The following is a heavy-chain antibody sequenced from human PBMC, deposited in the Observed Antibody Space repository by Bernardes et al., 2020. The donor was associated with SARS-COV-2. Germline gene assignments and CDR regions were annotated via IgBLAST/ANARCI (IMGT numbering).Heavy chain of an antibody. Sequence: ASVKVSCKTSGYTFTNYGITWVRQAPGQGLEWMGWISAYNGNTNYAQKVQGRVTMTTDASTSTGYMELRSLRSDDTAVYFCARVDIAMRAFDYWGQGTLVIVSS. CDR3: ARVDIAMRAFDY. J-gene: IGHJ4*02. V-gene: IGHV1-18*01. CDR2: ISAYNGNT. D-gene: IGHD5-18*01. CDR1: GYTFTNYG.